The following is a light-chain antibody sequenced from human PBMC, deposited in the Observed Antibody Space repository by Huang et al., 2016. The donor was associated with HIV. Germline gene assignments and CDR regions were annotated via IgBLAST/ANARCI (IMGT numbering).Light chain of an antibody. V-gene: IGKV1-5*01. Sequence: DIQMTQSPSTLSASVGDRVTITCRASQSISSWLAWYQQKPGKAPKLLFYDASSLESGVPSRFSGSGSGREFALPIRSLQPDNFATYYCQQYNSYLYTFGQGTKLEIK. CDR2: DAS. CDR3: QQYNSYLYT. J-gene: IGKJ2*01. CDR1: QSISSW.